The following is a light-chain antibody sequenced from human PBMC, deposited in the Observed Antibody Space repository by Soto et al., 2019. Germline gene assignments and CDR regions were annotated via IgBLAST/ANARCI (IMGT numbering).Light chain of an antibody. CDR1: SRDVGGYNY. CDR3: SSSAGSNNLV. J-gene: IGLJ2*01. V-gene: IGLV2-8*01. Sequence: QSALTQPPSASGSPGQSVTISCTGTSRDVGGYNYVSWYQQHPGKAPKLMIYEVSKRPSGVPDRFSGSKSANTTSLTVSGLQDEDEADYYCSSSAGSNNLVFGGGTKLTVL. CDR2: EVS.